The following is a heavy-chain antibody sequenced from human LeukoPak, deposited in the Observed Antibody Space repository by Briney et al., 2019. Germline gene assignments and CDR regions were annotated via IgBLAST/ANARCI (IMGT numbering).Heavy chain of an antibody. D-gene: IGHD2-2*01. CDR2: VDPEDGET. V-gene: IGHV1-69-2*01. Sequence: GASVKVSCKASGYTFTDYYMHWVQQAPGKGLEWMGRVDPEDGETIYAEKFQGGVTITADTSTDTAYMELSSLRSEDTAVYYCATGRGIVVVPAEWPWGQGTLVTVSS. J-gene: IGHJ5*02. CDR3: ATGRGIVVVPAEWP. CDR1: GYTFTDYY.